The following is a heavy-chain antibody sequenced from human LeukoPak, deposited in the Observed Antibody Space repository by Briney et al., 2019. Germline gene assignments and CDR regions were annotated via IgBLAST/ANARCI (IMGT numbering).Heavy chain of an antibody. CDR1: GYTFTGYY. Sequence: ASVKVSCKASGYTFTGYYMHWVRQAPGQGLEWMGWINPNSGGTNYAQKFQGRVTMTRDTSISTAYMELSRLRSDDTAVYYCARGKYYDFWSGYYKDYRGQGTLVTVSS. J-gene: IGHJ4*02. D-gene: IGHD3-3*01. CDR2: INPNSGGT. V-gene: IGHV1-2*02. CDR3: ARGKYYDFWSGYYKDY.